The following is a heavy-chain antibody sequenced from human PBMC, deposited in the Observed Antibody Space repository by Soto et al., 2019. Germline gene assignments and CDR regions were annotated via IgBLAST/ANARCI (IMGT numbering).Heavy chain of an antibody. D-gene: IGHD2-15*01. V-gene: IGHV3-30-3*01. CDR1: GFTFSSYA. CDR3: ARGRMPYSNAQYNWFDP. J-gene: IGHJ5*02. Sequence: GGSLRLSWAASGFTFSSYAMHWVRQAPGKGLEWVAVISYDGSNKYYADSVKGRFTISRDNSKNTLYLQMNSLRAEDTAVYYCARGRMPYSNAQYNWFDPWGQGTLVTVSS. CDR2: ISYDGSNK.